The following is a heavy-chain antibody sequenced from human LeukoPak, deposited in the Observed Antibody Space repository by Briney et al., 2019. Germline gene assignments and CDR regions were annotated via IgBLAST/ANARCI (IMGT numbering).Heavy chain of an antibody. CDR2: ISSSGSTQ. V-gene: IGHV3-11*04. J-gene: IGHJ3*02. CDR1: RFTFSDYY. CDR3: ARAISGADAFDI. Sequence: SGGSLRLSCAASRFTFSDYYMSWIRQAPGKGLEWVSYISSSGSTQYYADSVKGRFTISRDNAKNSLYLQMNSLRAEDTAVYYCARAISGADAFDIWGQGTMVTVSS. D-gene: IGHD1-26*01.